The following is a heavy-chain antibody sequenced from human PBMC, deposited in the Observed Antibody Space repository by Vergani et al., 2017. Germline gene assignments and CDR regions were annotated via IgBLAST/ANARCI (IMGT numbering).Heavy chain of an antibody. J-gene: IGHJ6*02. V-gene: IGHV6-1*01. Sequence: QVKLPQSGPELVKPSQTLSLTCAISGDSVSSNSAAWHWIRQSPSRGLEWLGRTYYRSKWYNDYAVSVKSRITINPDPSKNQFSLQLNSVTPEDTAVYYCARVGYCSGGSCYRANYYGMDVWGQGTTVTVYS. CDR1: GDSVSSNSAA. D-gene: IGHD2-15*01. CDR3: ARVGYCSGGSCYRANYYGMDV. CDR2: TYYRSKWYN.